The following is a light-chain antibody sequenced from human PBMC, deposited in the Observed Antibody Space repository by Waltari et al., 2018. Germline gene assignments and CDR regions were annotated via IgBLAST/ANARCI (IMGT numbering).Light chain of an antibody. CDR2: GNT. CDR3: QSYDSSLSGWV. Sequence: QSVLTQPPSVSGAPGQRVTISCTGSSSNIGAGYDVHWYQQIPGTAPKLLIYGNTNRPSGVPDRFSGSKSDTSASLTITGLQADDEADYYCQSYDSSLSGWVFGGGTKLTVL. J-gene: IGLJ3*02. V-gene: IGLV1-40*01. CDR1: SSNIGAGYD.